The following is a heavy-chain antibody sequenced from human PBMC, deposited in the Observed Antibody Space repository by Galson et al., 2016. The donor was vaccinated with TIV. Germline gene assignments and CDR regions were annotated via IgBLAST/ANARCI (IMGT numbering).Heavy chain of an antibody. V-gene: IGHV2-70*04. CDR3: ARMPFCSGIWCYLREAFDV. CDR2: IDGDDDK. Sequence: LALVKPTQTLTLTCTFSGFSLSTNGMRVSWIRQPPGKALEWLARIDGDDDKFYSATLKTRLTISKDTSKNQVVLTMTNMDPVDTATYYCARMPFCSGIWCYLREAFDVWGQGTMVTVSS. CDR1: GFSLSTNGMR. D-gene: IGHD4/OR15-4a*01. J-gene: IGHJ3*01.